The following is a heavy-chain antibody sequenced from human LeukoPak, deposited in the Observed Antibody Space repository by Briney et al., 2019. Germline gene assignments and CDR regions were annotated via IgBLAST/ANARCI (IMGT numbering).Heavy chain of an antibody. V-gene: IGHV3-74*03. CDR1: GFTLSSYW. D-gene: IGHD3-10*01. CDR3: ARDYYGSGSYDY. J-gene: IGHJ4*02. Sequence: GGSLRLPCAASGFTLSSYWMHWVRQAPGKGLVWVSRINSDGSSTTYADSVKGRFTISRDNAKNSLYLQMNSLRAEDTAVYYCARDYYGSGSYDYWGQGTLVTVSS. CDR2: INSDGSST.